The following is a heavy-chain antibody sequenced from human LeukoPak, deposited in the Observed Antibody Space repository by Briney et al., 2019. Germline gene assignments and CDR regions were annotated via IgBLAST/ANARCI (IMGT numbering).Heavy chain of an antibody. V-gene: IGHV5-51*01. CDR1: GYTSTNYW. CDR3: ARRDYYGSGSYWGAFDY. J-gene: IGHJ4*02. CDR2: VYPGDSDSDT. Sequence: GESLKFSCKGSGYTSTNYWIGWVRQLPGKGLEWMGVVYPGDSDSDTKYSPSFQGQVTIAADKSISTAYLQWSSLKASDTAIYYCARRDYYGSGSYWGAFDYWGQGTLVTVSS. D-gene: IGHD3-10*01.